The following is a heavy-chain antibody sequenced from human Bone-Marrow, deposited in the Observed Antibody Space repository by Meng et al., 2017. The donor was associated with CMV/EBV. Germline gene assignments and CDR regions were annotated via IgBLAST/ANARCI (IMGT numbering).Heavy chain of an antibody. V-gene: IGHV3-33*06. Sequence: SCAASGFTFSSYGMHWVRQAPGKGLEWVAVIWYDGSNKYYADSVKGRFTISRDNSKNTLYLQMNSLRAEDTAVYYCAKDTSISTKYSDFWSGYYKPTGFYYGMGVWGQGTTVTVSS. CDR3: AKDTSISTKYSDFWSGYYKPTGFYYGMGV. CDR1: GFTFSSYG. J-gene: IGHJ6*02. CDR2: IWYDGSNK. D-gene: IGHD3-3*01.